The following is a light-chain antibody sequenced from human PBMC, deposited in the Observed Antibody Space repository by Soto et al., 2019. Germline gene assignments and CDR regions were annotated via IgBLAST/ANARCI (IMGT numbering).Light chain of an antibody. J-gene: IGLJ2*01. CDR3: TSYAGSNNVV. CDR1: SSDVGGYNY. Sequence: QSALTQPPSASGSPGQSVTISCTGTSSDVGGYNYVSWYQQHPGKVPKLMIYEVSKRPSGVPDRFSGSKSGNTASLTVSGLQAEDEADYYCTSYAGSNNVVFGGGIKLTVL. V-gene: IGLV2-8*01. CDR2: EVS.